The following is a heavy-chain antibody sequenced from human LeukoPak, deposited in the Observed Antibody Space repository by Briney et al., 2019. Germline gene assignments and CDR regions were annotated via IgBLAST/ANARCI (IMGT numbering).Heavy chain of an antibody. D-gene: IGHD3-9*01. CDR1: GGSYSGYY. CDR3: ARGRLGPDY. J-gene: IGHJ4*02. Sequence: SETLSLTCAVYGGSYSGYYWSWIRQPPGKGLEWIGEINHSGSTNYIPSLKSRVTISVDTSKNQFSLKLSSVTAADTAVYYCARGRLGPDYWGQGTLVTVSS. V-gene: IGHV4-34*01. CDR2: INHSGST.